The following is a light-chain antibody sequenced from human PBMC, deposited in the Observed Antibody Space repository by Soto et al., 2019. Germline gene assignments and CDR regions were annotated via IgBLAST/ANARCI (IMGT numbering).Light chain of an antibody. V-gene: IGLV2-11*01. CDR1: SSDVGGYDS. J-gene: IGLJ1*01. CDR3: CSYAGRSTSV. CDR2: DVN. Sequence: QSALTQPRSVSGPPGQSVTISCTGTSSDVGGYDSVSWYQQHPGKAPKLMIYDVNKWPSGVPDRFSGSKSGNTASLTISGLQADDEADYYCCSYAGRSTSVFGTGTKVTVL.